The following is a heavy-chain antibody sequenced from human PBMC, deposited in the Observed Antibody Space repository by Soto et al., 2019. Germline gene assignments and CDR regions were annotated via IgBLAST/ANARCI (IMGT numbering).Heavy chain of an antibody. V-gene: IGHV4-59*01. J-gene: IGHJ4*03. CDR2: IYYSGST. Sequence: SETLSLTCTVSGGSISSYYWSWIRQPPGKGLEWIGYIYYSGSTNYNPSLKSRVTISVDTSKNQFSLRVEDTALYYCAKDYYSDSNGSHFDYWGQGTTVTVSS. D-gene: IGHD3-22*01. CDR1: GGSISSYY. CDR3: AKDYYSDSNGSHFDY.